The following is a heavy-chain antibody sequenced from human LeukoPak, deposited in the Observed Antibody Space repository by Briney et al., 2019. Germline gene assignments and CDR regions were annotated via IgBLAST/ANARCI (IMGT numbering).Heavy chain of an antibody. D-gene: IGHD3-22*01. CDR2: ISYDGSNK. CDR1: GFTFSSYA. Sequence: GGSLRFSCAASGFTFSSYAMHWVRQAPGKGLEWVAVISYDGSNKYYADSVKGRFTISRDNSKNTLYLQMNSLRAEDTAVYYCARDLTGGYYDSSGYFFDYWGQGTLVTVSS. J-gene: IGHJ4*02. V-gene: IGHV3-30-3*01. CDR3: ARDLTGGYYDSSGYFFDY.